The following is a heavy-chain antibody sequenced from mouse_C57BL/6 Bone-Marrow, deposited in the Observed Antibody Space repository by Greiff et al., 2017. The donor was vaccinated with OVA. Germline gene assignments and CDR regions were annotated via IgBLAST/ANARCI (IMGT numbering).Heavy chain of an antibody. J-gene: IGHJ2*01. Sequence: QVQLQQSGAELARPGASVKLSCKASGYTFTSYGISWVKQRTGQGLEWIGEIYPRSGNTYYNEKFKGKATLTADKSSSTAYMELRSLTSEDSAVYYGAREDGYSEDFDYWGQGTTLTVSS. CDR2: IYPRSGNT. D-gene: IGHD2-3*01. V-gene: IGHV1-81*01. CDR1: GYTFTSYG. CDR3: AREDGYSEDFDY.